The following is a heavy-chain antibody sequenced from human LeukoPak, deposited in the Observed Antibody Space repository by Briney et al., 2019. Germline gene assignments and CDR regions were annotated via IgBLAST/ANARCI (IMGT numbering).Heavy chain of an antibody. CDR3: ARPRGGDGYNRAYFDL. J-gene: IGHJ2*01. CDR2: INYSGST. D-gene: IGHD5-24*01. CDR1: GGSISSYY. V-gene: IGHV4-59*08. Sequence: PSETPSLTCTVSGGSISSYYWSWIRQPPGKGLEWIGYINYSGSTNYNPSLKSRVTISVDTSKNQFSLKLSSVTAADTAAYYCARPRGGDGYNRAYFDLWGRGTLVTVSS.